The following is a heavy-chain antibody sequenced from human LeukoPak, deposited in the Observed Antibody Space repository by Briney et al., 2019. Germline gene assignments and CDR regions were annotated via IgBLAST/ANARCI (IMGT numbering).Heavy chain of an antibody. CDR3: ANTLYCSGGSCPPDY. J-gene: IGHJ4*02. CDR2: ISGSGGST. V-gene: IGHV3-23*01. Sequence: GGFLRLSCAASGFTFSSYVMSWVRQAPGKGLEWVSTISGSGGSTYYADSVKGRFTISRDNSKNTLYLQMNSLRAEDTAVYYCANTLYCSGGSCPPDYWGQGTLVTVSS. CDR1: GFTFSSYV. D-gene: IGHD2-15*01.